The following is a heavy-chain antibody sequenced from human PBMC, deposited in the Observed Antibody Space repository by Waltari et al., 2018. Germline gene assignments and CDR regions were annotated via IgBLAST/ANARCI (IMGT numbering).Heavy chain of an antibody. CDR2: IIPIFGTA. Sequence: QVQLVQSGAEVKKPGSSVKVSCKASGGTFSSYAISWVRQAPGQGLEWMGGIIPIFGTANYAQKFQGRVTITTDESTSTAYMELSSLRSEDTAVYYCARPTGGNRYHYYYYMDVWGKGTTVTVSS. V-gene: IGHV1-69*05. CDR3: ARPTGGNRYHYYYYMDV. CDR1: GGTFSSYA. D-gene: IGHD2-8*02. J-gene: IGHJ6*03.